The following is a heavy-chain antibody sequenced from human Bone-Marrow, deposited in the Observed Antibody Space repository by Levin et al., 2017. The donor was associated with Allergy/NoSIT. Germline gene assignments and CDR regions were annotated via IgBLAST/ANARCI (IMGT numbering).Heavy chain of an antibody. Sequence: SETLSLTCTVSGASIRSSDYYWTWLRQAPGKGLECIGNIYASGSSDYNPSLQSRATISFDTSKTQFSLQLSSVTAADTAVYYCARGYDILTGVLDFWGQGALVTVSS. V-gene: IGHV4-30-4*01. D-gene: IGHD3-9*01. CDR1: GASIRSSDYY. J-gene: IGHJ4*02. CDR2: IYASGSS. CDR3: ARGYDILTGVLDF.